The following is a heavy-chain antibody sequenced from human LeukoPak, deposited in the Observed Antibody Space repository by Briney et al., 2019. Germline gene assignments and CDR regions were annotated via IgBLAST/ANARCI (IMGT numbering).Heavy chain of an antibody. V-gene: IGHV3-20*04. CDR3: ARVTVYYDSSGYFDS. CDR2: INWNGAST. D-gene: IGHD3-22*01. Sequence: GGSLRLSCAASGFTFNDYGVSWVRQGPGKGLEWVPGINWNGASTGYADSVKGRFTMSRDNAKNSLYLQMTSLRAEDTALYYCARVTVYYDSSGYFDSWGQGTLVTVSS. J-gene: IGHJ4*02. CDR1: GFTFNDYG.